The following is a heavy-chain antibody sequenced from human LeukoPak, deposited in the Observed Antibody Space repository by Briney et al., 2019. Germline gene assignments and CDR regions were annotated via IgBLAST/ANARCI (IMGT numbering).Heavy chain of an antibody. J-gene: IGHJ4*02. CDR2: ISGSGGST. CDR1: GFTFSSYA. D-gene: IGHD7-27*01. CDR3: ARDRKLGTYFDY. V-gene: IGHV3-23*01. Sequence: PGGSLRLSCAASGFTFSSYAMSWVRQAPGKGLEWVSAISGSGGSTYYADSVKGRFTISRDNSKNTLYLQMNSLRAEDTAVYYCARDRKLGTYFDYWGQGTLVTVSS.